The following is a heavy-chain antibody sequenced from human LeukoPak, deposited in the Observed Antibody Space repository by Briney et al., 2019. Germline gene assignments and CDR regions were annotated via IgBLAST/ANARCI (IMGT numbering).Heavy chain of an antibody. V-gene: IGHV4-39*01. CDR3: ASYCSGGSCYSHDAFDI. D-gene: IGHD2-15*01. CDR2: IYYSGST. J-gene: IGHJ3*02. Sequence: SETLSLTCTVSGGSISSSSYYWGWIRQPPGKGLEWSGSIYYSGSTYYNPSLKSRVTISVDTSKNQFSLKLSSVTAADTAVYYCASYCSGGSCYSHDAFDIWGQGTMVTVSS. CDR1: GGSISSSSYY.